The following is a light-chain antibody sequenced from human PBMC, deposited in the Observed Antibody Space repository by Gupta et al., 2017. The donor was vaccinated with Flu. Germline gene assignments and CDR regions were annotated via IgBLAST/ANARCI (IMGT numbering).Light chain of an antibody. J-gene: IGKJ1*01. CDR1: QSISRY. V-gene: IGKV1-39*01. CDR3: QQRDRTPWT. CDR2: AAS. Sequence: DIQMPQSPSSVSASVGDRSTSTCRASQSISRYLNWFQQKPGKAPKRLIYAASSWQSGVPSRFSGSGSVTDFTLTISRLQPEDFATYYCQQRDRTPWTFGQGTKVEIK.